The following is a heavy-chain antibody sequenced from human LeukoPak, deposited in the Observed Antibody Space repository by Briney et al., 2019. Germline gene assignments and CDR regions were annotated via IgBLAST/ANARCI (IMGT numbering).Heavy chain of an antibody. CDR1: GFTFSSYG. J-gene: IGHJ5*02. V-gene: IGHV3-30*02. CDR2: IRYDGSNK. Sequence: GGSLRLSCAASGFTFSSYGMHWVRQAPGKGLEWVAFIRYDGSNKYYADSVKGRFTISRDNSKNTLYLQMNSLRAEDTAVYYCAKGLNDFWSGYFEPWGQGTLVTVSS. CDR3: AKGLNDFWSGYFEP. D-gene: IGHD3-3*01.